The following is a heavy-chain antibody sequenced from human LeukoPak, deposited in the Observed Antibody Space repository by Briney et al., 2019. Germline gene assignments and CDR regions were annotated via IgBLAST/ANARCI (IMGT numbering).Heavy chain of an antibody. V-gene: IGHV4-34*01. D-gene: IGHD6-13*01. J-gene: IGHJ4*02. CDR3: ARAGSAKRKYSSSWYRY. Sequence: SETLSLTSAVYGGSFSGYYWSWIRQPPGKGLEWIGEINHSGSTNYNPSLKSRVTISVDTSKNQFSLKLSSVTAADTAVYYCARAGSAKRKYSSSWYRYWGQGTLVTVSS. CDR2: INHSGST. CDR1: GGSFSGYY.